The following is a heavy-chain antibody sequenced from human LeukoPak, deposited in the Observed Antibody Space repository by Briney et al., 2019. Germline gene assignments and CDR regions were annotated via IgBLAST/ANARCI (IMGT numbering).Heavy chain of an antibody. CDR2: ISNNGGYT. CDR1: GFTFSSSA. J-gene: IGHJ6*02. Sequence: GGSLRLSCAASGFTFSSSAMSWVRQAPGKGLEWVSAISNNGGYTYYADSVQGRFTISRDNSKSTLYLQMNSLRAEDTAVYYCARDLMDYYGSGSPYYYYGLDVWGQGTTVTVSS. D-gene: IGHD3-10*01. V-gene: IGHV3-23*01. CDR3: ARDLMDYYGSGSPYYYYGLDV.